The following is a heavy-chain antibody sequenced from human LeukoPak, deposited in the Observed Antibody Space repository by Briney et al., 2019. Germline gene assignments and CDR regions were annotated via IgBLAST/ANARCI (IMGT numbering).Heavy chain of an antibody. CDR2: INPNSGGT. CDR1: GYTFTSYD. CDR3: ARTWLPRRITMVRGVKGIGY. J-gene: IGHJ4*02. Sequence: ASVKVSCKASGYTFTSYDINWVRQAPGQGLEGMGWINPNSGGTNYAQKFQGRVTMTRDTSISTAYMELSRLRSDDTAVYYCARTWLPRRITMVRGVKGIGYWGQGTLVTVSS. V-gene: IGHV1-2*02. D-gene: IGHD3-10*01.